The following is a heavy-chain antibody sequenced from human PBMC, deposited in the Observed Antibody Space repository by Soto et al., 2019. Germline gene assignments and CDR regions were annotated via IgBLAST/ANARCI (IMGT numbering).Heavy chain of an antibody. J-gene: IGHJ5*02. CDR1: GGTFSSYA. V-gene: IGHV1-69*13. CDR3: ARDASPGYSSSWYNWFDP. Sequence: SVKVSCNASGGTFSSYAISLVRQAPGQGLEWMGGIIPIFGTANYAQKFQGRVTITADESTSTAYMELSSLRSEDTAVYYCARDASPGYSSSWYNWFDPWGQGTLVTVSS. CDR2: IIPIFGTA. D-gene: IGHD6-13*01.